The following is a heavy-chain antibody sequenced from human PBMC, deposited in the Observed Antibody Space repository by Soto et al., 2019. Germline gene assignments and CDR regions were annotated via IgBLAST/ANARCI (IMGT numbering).Heavy chain of an antibody. V-gene: IGHV3-11*01. CDR3: ARARPDIVLVVGATPASYGMDV. CDR1: GFIFSGYY. CDR2: ISVSGSHI. D-gene: IGHD2-15*01. Sequence: GGSLRLSCAASGFIFSGYYMTWIRKAPGKGLEGVSYISVSGSHINYADSVKGRFTISRDTAKNSLYLQLNSLRVEDTAVYYCARARPDIVLVVGATPASYGMDVWGQGTTVPVSS. J-gene: IGHJ6*02.